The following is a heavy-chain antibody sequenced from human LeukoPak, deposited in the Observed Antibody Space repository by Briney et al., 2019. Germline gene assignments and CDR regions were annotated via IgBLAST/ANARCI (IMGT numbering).Heavy chain of an antibody. D-gene: IGHD3-22*01. CDR1: GFTFSTYW. V-gene: IGHV3-7*01. CDR2: IKEDGSEK. J-gene: IGHJ4*02. Sequence: GGSLRLSCAASGFTFSTYWMNWVRQAPGKWREWVANIKEDGSEKYYVDSVKGRFTISRDNAKDSLYVQMNSLRAEDTAVYYCARSYYDSSGYYPGSFDYWGQGTLVTVSS. CDR3: ARSYYDSSGYYPGSFDY.